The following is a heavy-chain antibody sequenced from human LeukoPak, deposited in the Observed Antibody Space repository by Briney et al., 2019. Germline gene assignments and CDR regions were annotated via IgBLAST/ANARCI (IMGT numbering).Heavy chain of an antibody. D-gene: IGHD2-2*02. CDR1: GYTFTGYY. Sequence: GASVKVSRKASGYTFTGYYMHWVRQAPGQGLEWMGWINTNTGNPTYAQGFTGRFVFSLDTSVSTAYLQISSLKAEDTAVYYCARADGYCRSTSCYKGLVYWGQGTLVTVSS. CDR3: ARADGYCRSTSCYKGLVY. CDR2: INTNTGNP. J-gene: IGHJ4*02. V-gene: IGHV7-4-1*02.